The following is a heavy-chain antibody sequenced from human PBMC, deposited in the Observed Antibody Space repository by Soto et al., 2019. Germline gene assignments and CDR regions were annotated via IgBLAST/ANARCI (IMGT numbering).Heavy chain of an antibody. D-gene: IGHD2-15*01. V-gene: IGHV1-69*01. Sequence: QVQLVQSGAEVKKPGSSVKVSCKASGGTFSSYAISWVRQAPGQGLEWMGGIIPIFGTANYAQKFQGRVTITADESTSTAYMELSSLRSEDTAVYYCARDGCSGGSCYPYYYYGMDVWGQGTTVTVSS. CDR2: IIPIFGTA. CDR3: ARDGCSGGSCYPYYYYGMDV. J-gene: IGHJ6*02. CDR1: GGTFSSYA.